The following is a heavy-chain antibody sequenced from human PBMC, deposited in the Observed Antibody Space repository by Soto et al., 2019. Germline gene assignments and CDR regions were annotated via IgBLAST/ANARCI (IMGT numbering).Heavy chain of an antibody. V-gene: IGHV3-23*01. D-gene: IGHD3-3*01. J-gene: IGHJ4*02. CDR1: GFTFSSYA. Sequence: EVQLLESGGGLVQPGGSLRLSCAASGFTFSSYAMSWVRQAPGKGLEWVSAISGSGGSTYYAESVKGRFTISRDNSKNTLYLQMNSLRAEDTAVYYCAKDVGTKIFGVVSDLEYWGQGTLVTVSS. CDR3: AKDVGTKIFGVVSDLEY. CDR2: ISGSGGST.